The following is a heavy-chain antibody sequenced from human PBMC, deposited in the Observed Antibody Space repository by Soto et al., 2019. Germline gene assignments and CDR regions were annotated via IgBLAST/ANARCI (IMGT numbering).Heavy chain of an antibody. J-gene: IGHJ6*02. CDR3: ARGAPSHYYFFALDV. D-gene: IGHD1-26*01. V-gene: IGHV1-2*02. Sequence: QAHLVQSGAEVKKPGVSVKVSCRAFGYRFTDYYLHWVRQAPGQGLDLMGWIKPSTGGASYAEKFQAGVIMTSDTSMNTVYMEMSNLTSDDTALYFCARGAPSHYYFFALDVWGPGTPVTVSS. CDR1: GYRFTDYY. CDR2: IKPSTGGA.